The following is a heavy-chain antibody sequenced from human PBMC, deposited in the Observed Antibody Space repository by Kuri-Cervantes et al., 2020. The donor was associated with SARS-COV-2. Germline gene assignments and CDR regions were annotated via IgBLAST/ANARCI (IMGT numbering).Heavy chain of an antibody. Sequence: ASVKVSCKASGYTFTSYGISWVRQAPGQGLEWMGWISAYNGNTNYAQKLQGRVTMTTDTSTSTAYMEPSRLRSDDTAVYYCARDSKTGYCSGGSCHPNDYWGQGTLVTVSS. V-gene: IGHV1-18*01. CDR1: GYTFTSYG. CDR2: ISAYNGNT. D-gene: IGHD2-15*01. CDR3: ARDSKTGYCSGGSCHPNDY. J-gene: IGHJ4*02.